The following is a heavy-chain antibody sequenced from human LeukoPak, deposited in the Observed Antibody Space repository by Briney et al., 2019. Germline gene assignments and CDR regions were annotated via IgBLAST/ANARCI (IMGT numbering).Heavy chain of an antibody. CDR1: GYTFTIYG. J-gene: IGHJ6*02. CDR2: ISAYNGNT. Sequence: GASVKVSCTASGYTFTIYGISWVRQAPGQGLEWMGWISAYNGNTNYAQKLQGRVTMTTDTSTSTAYMELRSLRSDDTAVYYCARDRQGYSTSYYYYYGMDVWGQGTTVTVSS. D-gene: IGHD6-13*01. V-gene: IGHV1-18*01. CDR3: ARDRQGYSTSYYYYYGMDV.